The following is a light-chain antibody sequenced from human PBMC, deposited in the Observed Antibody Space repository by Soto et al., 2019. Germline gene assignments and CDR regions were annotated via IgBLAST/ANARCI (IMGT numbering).Light chain of an antibody. CDR1: QSIRRL. CDR2: DVC. V-gene: IGKV1-5*01. CDR3: QQYNSYQCT. Sequence: DIQMTQSHATLSASVGVRVTITSRSSQSIRRLLTWYPQKPGKAPMVLIYDVCSLESVVPSRFSGSESGTEFPLTISSVQPDDFAYYYCQQYNSYQCTFGQGTKVQIQ. J-gene: IGKJ1*01.